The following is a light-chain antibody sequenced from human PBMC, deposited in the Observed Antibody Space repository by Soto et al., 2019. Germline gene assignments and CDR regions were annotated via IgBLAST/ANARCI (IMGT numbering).Light chain of an antibody. CDR1: QSISSY. J-gene: IGKJ2*01. CDR3: QQGYFTPRT. V-gene: IGKV1-39*01. CDR2: AAS. Sequence: DIQMTQSPASLSASVGDRVTITCRASQSISSYLNWYQQKPGKAPKVLIFAASRLQSGVPSRFSGSGSGTDFTLAFNSLQPEDVATYYCQQGYFTPRTFGQGTKLEIK.